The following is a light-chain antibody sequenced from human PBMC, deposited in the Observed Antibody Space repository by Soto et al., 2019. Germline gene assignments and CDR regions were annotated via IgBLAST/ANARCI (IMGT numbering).Light chain of an antibody. V-gene: IGKV3-20*01. Sequence: EIVLTQSPGTLSLSPGERATLSCRASQSVSSSYLAWYQQKPGQAPRLLIYGASSRATGIPDRFSGSGSGTDFTLTISRLEPEDFAVYYCQQYVSSRGTFGQGTKLEIK. CDR2: GAS. CDR1: QSVSSSY. J-gene: IGKJ2*02. CDR3: QQYVSSRGT.